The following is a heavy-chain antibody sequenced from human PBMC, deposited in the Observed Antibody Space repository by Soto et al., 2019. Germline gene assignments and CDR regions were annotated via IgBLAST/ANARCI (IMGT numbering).Heavy chain of an antibody. D-gene: IGHD1-1*01. CDR2: INESGST. J-gene: IGHJ4*02. CDR1: GQSFSGHS. V-gene: IGHV4-34*01. Sequence: QVQLQQWGAGLVKPSETLSLSCAVYGQSFSGHSWAWIRQPPVKGLEWIGEINESGSTYYNPSLKSRVTISTDTSMNQFSLKLSSVSAADTAAYFCARGSGIVALPGELEDVKYDYWGQGTLVNVSS. CDR3: ARGSGIVALPGELEDVKYDY.